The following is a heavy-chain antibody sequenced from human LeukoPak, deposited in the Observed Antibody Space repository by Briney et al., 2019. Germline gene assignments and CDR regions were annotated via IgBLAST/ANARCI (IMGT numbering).Heavy chain of an antibody. CDR1: GDSVSSTSAA. V-gene: IGHV6-1*01. Sequence: SQTLSLTCAISGDSVSSTSAAWNWIRQSPSSGLEWVGRTYYRSKWYYDYAMSVKGRVTINPDTSKNQFSLQLNSVTHDETAMYYCXXITASGXXXYWGQGTXVTX. D-gene: IGHD6-25*01. CDR3: XXITASGXXXY. J-gene: IGHJ4*02. CDR2: TYYRSKWYY.